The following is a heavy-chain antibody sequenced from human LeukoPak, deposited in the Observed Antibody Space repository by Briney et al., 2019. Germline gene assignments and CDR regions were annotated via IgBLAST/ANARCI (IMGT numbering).Heavy chain of an antibody. Sequence: GGSLRLSCAASGFTFSSYWMHWVRQAPGKGLEWVSSISSSSSYIYYADSVKGRFTISRDNAKNSLYLQMNSLRAEDTAVYYCARDRGGGWFGDYEGYFDYWGQGTLVTVSS. CDR2: ISSSSSYI. CDR3: ARDRGGGWFGDYEGYFDY. D-gene: IGHD3-10*01. V-gene: IGHV3-21*01. J-gene: IGHJ4*02. CDR1: GFTFSSYW.